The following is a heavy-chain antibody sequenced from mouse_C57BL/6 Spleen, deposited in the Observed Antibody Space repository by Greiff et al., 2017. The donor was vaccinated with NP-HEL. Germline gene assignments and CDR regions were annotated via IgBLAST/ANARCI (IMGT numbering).Heavy chain of an antibody. CDR1: GFTFSSYG. V-gene: IGHV5-6*01. CDR2: ISSGGSYT. Sequence: EVKLMESGGDLVKPGGSLKLSCAASGFTFSSYGMSWVRQTPDKRLEWVATISSGGSYTYYPDSVKGRFTISRDNAKNTLYLQMSSLKSEDTAMYYCARGDMDYWGQGTSVTVSS. J-gene: IGHJ4*01. CDR3: ARGDMDY.